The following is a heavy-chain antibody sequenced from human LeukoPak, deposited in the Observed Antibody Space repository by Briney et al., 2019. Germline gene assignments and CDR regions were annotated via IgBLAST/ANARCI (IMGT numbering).Heavy chain of an antibody. D-gene: IGHD3-10*01. CDR2: FNHSGST. J-gene: IGHJ6*02. CDR1: GGSFSGYY. V-gene: IGHV4-34*01. Sequence: SETLSLTCAVYGGSFSGYYWSWIRQPPGKGLEWIGEFNHSGSTNYNPSLKSRVTISVDTSKNQFSLKLSSVTAADTAVYYCARGPTYYYGSGSYNYYYGMDVWGQGTTVTVSS. CDR3: ARGPTYYYGSGSYNYYYGMDV.